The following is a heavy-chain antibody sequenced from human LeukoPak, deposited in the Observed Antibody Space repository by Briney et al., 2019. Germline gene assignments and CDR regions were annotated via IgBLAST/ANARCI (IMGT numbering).Heavy chain of an antibody. CDR2: IYYSGST. J-gene: IGHJ3*02. V-gene: IGHV4-59*01. CDR3: ARAPYGGNSDGAFDI. CDR1: GGSISSYY. Sequence: SETLSLTCTVSGGSISSYYWSWIRQPPGKGLEWIGYIYYSGSTNYNPSLESRVTISVDTSKNQFSLKLSSVTAADTAVYYCARAPYGGNSDGAFDIWGQGTMVTVSS. D-gene: IGHD4-23*01.